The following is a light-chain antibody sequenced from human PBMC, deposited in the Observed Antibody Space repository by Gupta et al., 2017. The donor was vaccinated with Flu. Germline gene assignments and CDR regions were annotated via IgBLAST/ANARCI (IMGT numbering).Light chain of an antibody. CDR2: KDT. J-gene: IGLJ2*01. CDR3: QSADNTDVV. Sequence: FDLTQPPSLSVPPGQTARITCFGDVLSKQYTYWYQQRPGQAPVVLRYKDTERPSGIPERFSGSSSGTRANLTISGVQAEDAADYYCQSADNTDVVFGGGTRLTVL. CDR1: VLSKQY. V-gene: IGLV3-25*02.